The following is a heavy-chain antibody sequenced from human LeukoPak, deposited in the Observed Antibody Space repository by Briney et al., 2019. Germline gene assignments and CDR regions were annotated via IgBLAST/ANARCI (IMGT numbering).Heavy chain of an antibody. V-gene: IGHV3-23*01. CDR3: ARDGVGATNYFDY. Sequence: PGGSLRLSCAASGFTFSNYALSWVRQAPGKGLEWVSAISGSGGSTYYADSVKGRFTISRDNSKNTLYLQMNSLRAEDTAVYYCARDGVGATNYFDYWGQGTLVTVSS. CDR2: ISGSGGST. CDR1: GFTFSNYA. D-gene: IGHD1-26*01. J-gene: IGHJ4*02.